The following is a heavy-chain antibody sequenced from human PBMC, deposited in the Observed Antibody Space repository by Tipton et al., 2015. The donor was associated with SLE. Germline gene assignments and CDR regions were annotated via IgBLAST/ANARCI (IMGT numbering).Heavy chain of an antibody. J-gene: IGHJ2*01. CDR3: ARGSDGEYVRYFDV. CDR1: GGSISFVY. D-gene: IGHD4-17*01. CDR2: IYSSGDR. V-gene: IGHV4-4*07. Sequence: TLSLTCTVFGGSISFVYWSWIRQSAGRGLEWIGRIYSSGDRDYNPSLRSRVTMSIDASQNRVSLRLKSVSAADTAVYYCARGSDGEYVRYFDVWGPGTLVTVSS.